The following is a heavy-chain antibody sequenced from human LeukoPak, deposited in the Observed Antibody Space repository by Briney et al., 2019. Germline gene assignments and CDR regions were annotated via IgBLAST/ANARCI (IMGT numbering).Heavy chain of an antibody. CDR1: GFSFSDYN. D-gene: IGHD3-10*01. J-gene: IGHJ4*02. Sequence: GGSLRLSCAASGFSFSDYNMNWVRQAPAKALEWVSGISGSGGSTYYADSVKGRFTISRDNSKKTLYLQMNSLRVEDTAVYYCAGRGSGSYFDYWGQGTLVTVSS. V-gene: IGHV3-23*01. CDR2: ISGSGGST. CDR3: AGRGSGSYFDY.